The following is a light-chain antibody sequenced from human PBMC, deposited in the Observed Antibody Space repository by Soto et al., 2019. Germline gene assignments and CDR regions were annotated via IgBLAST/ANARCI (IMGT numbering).Light chain of an antibody. J-gene: IGLJ2*01. CDR2: EVT. Sequence: QSALTQPPSASGSPGQSVTISCTGTSSDVGAYNYISWYQQHPGKAPKLLISEVTKRPSGVPDRFSGSKSGNTASLTVSGLQADDEADYYCGSKAGSNKHVVFGGGTKLTVL. V-gene: IGLV2-8*01. CDR1: SSDVGAYNY. CDR3: GSKAGSNKHVV.